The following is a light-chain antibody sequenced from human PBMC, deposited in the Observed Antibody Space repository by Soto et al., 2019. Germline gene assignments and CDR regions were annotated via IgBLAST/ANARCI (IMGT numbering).Light chain of an antibody. V-gene: IGLV2-14*03. J-gene: IGLJ1*01. Sequence: QSALTRPASVSGSPGQSIAISCIGTSSDVGAYDYVSWYQQHPDRAPKLMVYEVHNRPSGVSNRFSGSKSVNTATLTISGLQPEDEADYYCASHTSTNTRVFGTGTNVTVL. CDR3: ASHTSTNTRV. CDR1: SSDVGAYDY. CDR2: EVH.